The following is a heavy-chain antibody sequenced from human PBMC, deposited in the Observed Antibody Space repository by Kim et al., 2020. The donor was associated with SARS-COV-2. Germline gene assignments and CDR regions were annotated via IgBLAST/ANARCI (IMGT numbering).Heavy chain of an antibody. CDR3: AREHNAYGSSWPRSGMDV. D-gene: IGHD6-13*01. Sequence: GGSLRLSCAASGFTFSSYWMSWVRQAPGKGLEWVANIKQDGSEKYYVDSVKGRFTISRDNAKNSLYLQMNSLRAEDTAVYYCAREHNAYGSSWPRSGMDVWGQGTTVTVSS. CDR1: GFTFSSYW. V-gene: IGHV3-7*01. J-gene: IGHJ6*02. CDR2: IKQDGSEK.